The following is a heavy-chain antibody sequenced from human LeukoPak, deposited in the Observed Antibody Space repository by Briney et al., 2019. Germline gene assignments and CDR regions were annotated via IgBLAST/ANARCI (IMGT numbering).Heavy chain of an antibody. V-gene: IGHV1-3*01. CDR1: GYTFTSYA. D-gene: IGHD3-22*01. CDR2: INAGNGNT. J-gene: IGHJ4*02. CDR3: ARDGEAETYYYDSSGFPYYFDY. Sequence: ASVKVSCKASGYTFTSYAMHWVRQAPGQRLEWMGWINAGNGNTKYSQKFQGRVTITRDTSASTAYMELSSLRSEDTAVYYCARDGEAETYYYDSSGFPYYFDYWGQRTLVTVSS.